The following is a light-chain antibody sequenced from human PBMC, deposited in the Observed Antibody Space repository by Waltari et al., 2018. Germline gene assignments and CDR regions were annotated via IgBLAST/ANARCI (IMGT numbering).Light chain of an antibody. Sequence: VMTQSPATVSVSPGGRATLSCSASQSVSINLDWYQQQPGQAPRLLIYGAYTRATGVPARFSGSGSGTEFTRTISSLQSEDFAVYYCQQFNDWPRTCGHGTKVEIK. CDR3: QQFNDWPRT. CDR2: GAY. CDR1: QSVSIN. V-gene: IGKV3-15*01. J-gene: IGKJ1*01.